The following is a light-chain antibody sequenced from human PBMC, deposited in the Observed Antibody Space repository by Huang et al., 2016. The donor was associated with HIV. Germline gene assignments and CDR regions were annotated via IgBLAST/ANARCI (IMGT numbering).Light chain of an antibody. J-gene: IGKJ5*01. Sequence: ERVMTQSPATLSVAPGERVTLSCRSSHSVSRNLAWYQQTPGQAPRLLIHGASTRATGIPARFRGSGSGTEFTLAISSRQSEDSGVYFCQQYDNWPLTFGQGTRLEIK. CDR2: GAS. CDR1: HSVSRN. CDR3: QQYDNWPLT. V-gene: IGKV3-15*01.